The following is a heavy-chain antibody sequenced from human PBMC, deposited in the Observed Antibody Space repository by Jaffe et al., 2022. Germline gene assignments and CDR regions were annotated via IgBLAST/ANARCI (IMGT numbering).Heavy chain of an antibody. Sequence: QVQLVESGGGVVQPGGSLRLSCAASGFTFSSYGMHWVRQAPGKGLEWVAFIRYDGSNKYYADSVKGRFTISRDNSKNTLYLQMNSLRAEDTAVYYCAKDVEDIVVVPAAAPDDAFDIWGQGTMVTVSS. CDR3: AKDVEDIVVVPAAAPDDAFDI. D-gene: IGHD2-2*01. J-gene: IGHJ3*02. V-gene: IGHV3-30*02. CDR1: GFTFSSYG. CDR2: IRYDGSNK.